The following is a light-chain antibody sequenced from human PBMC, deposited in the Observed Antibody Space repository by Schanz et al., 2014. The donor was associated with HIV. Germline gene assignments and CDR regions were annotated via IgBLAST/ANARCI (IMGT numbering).Light chain of an antibody. CDR1: SGDVGRYDY. CDR2: DVT. Sequence: QSALTQPASVSGSLGQSITISCTGTSGDVGRYDYLSWYQQHPGQAPKLLIYDVTYRPSGISNRFSGSKSGYTASLTISGLQAEDEADYYCSSYTTSSTYVFGTGTKLTVL. CDR3: SSYTTSSTYV. J-gene: IGLJ1*01. V-gene: IGLV2-14*03.